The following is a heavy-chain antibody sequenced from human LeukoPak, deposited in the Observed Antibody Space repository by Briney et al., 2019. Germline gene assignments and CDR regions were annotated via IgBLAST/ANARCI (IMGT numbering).Heavy chain of an antibody. CDR1: GVSISSYY. D-gene: IGHD1-1*01. J-gene: IGHJ4*02. CDR2: IYYSGST. CDR3: ARVTGYRIEDYFDY. Sequence: SETLSLTCTVSGVSISSYYWSWIRQPPAKGLEWIGYIYYSGSTNYNPSLKSRVTISVETSKNEFSLKLRSVTAADTAVYYCARVTGYRIEDYFDYWGQGTLVTVSS. V-gene: IGHV4-59*01.